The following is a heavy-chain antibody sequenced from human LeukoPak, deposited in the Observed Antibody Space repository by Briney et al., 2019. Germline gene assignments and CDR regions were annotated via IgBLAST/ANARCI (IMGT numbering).Heavy chain of an antibody. CDR1: GYTFTGYY. CDR2: INPNSGDT. Sequence: GASVKFSCKASGYTFTGYYMHWVRQAPGQGLEWMGWINPNSGDTKYAQKFQGRVTMTRDTSISTTYMELSSLGSDDTAVYYCARVSTVAATFDYWGQGTLVTVSS. V-gene: IGHV1-2*02. J-gene: IGHJ4*02. D-gene: IGHD2-15*01. CDR3: ARVSTVAATFDY.